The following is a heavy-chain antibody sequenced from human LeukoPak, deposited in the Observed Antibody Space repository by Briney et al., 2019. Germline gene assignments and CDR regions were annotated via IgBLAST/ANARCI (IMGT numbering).Heavy chain of an antibody. Sequence: GGSLRLSCAASGFTFSSYWMSWVRQAPGKGLEWVANIKQAGSEKYYVDSVKGRFTISRDNAKNSLYLQMNSLRAEDTAVYYCARDFPSSGWAYYYYYYMDVWGKGTTVTVSS. CDR3: ARDFPSSGWAYYYYYYMDV. D-gene: IGHD6-19*01. V-gene: IGHV3-7*01. CDR1: GFTFSSYW. CDR2: IKQAGSEK. J-gene: IGHJ6*03.